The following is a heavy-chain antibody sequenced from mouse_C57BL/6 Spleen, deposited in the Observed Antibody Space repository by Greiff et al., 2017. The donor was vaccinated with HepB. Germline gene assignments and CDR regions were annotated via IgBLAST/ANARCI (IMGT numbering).Heavy chain of an antibody. Sequence: EVQLQQSGPELVKPGASVKISCKASGYTFTDYYMNWVKQSHGKSLEWIGDINPNNGGTSYNQKFKGKATLTVDKSSSTAYMELRSLTSEDSAVYYCARGDYYGSSEGSLLDYWGQGTTLTVSS. V-gene: IGHV1-26*01. CDR2: INPNNGGT. J-gene: IGHJ2*01. D-gene: IGHD1-1*01. CDR1: GYTFTDYY. CDR3: ARGDYYGSSEGSLLDY.